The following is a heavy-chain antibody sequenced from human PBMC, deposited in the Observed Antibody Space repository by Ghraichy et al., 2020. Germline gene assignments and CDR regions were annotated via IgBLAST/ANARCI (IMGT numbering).Heavy chain of an antibody. CDR2: IYNTATT. CDR3: ARHTKIFDRTYYYGHDDAFHM. D-gene: IGHD3-10*01. J-gene: IGHJ3*02. CDR1: GGSINIVSLY. V-gene: IGHV4-39*01. Sequence: SETLSLTCTVSGGSINIVSLYWGWVRQPPGKGLEWIGNIYNTATTSYNPSLKSRVNISVDTSKNEFSLRLTSVTAADTAVYYCARHTKIFDRTYYYGHDDAFHMWGQGTMVTVSS.